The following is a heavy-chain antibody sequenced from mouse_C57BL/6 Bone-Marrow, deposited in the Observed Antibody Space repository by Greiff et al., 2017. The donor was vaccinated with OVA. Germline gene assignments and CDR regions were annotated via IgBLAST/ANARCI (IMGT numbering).Heavy chain of an antibody. CDR1: GFSLTSYG. J-gene: IGHJ1*03. V-gene: IGHV2-2*01. CDR2: IWSGGST. D-gene: IGHD2-3*01. CDR3: ARRDGYWYFDV. Sequence: QVQLQQSGPGLVQPSQSLSITCTVSGFSLTSYGVHWVRQSPGKGLEWLGVIWSGGSTDYNAAFISRLSISKDNSKSQVFFKMNSLQADETAIYYCARRDGYWYFDVWGTGTTVTVSS.